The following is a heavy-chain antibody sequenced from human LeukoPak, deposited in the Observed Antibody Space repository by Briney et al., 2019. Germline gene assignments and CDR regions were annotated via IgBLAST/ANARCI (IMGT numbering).Heavy chain of an antibody. J-gene: IGHJ3*02. D-gene: IGHD2-2*01. CDR3: ARRRCSSTSCYSGAFDI. Sequence: SETLSLTCTVSGGSISNYYWSWIRQPPGNTLEWIGYIYYSGSTNYNPSLKSRATISVDTSRNQFSLNLNSVTAADTAVYYCARRRCSSTSCYSGAFDIWGQGTMVTVSS. CDR2: IYYSGST. CDR1: GGSISNYY. V-gene: IGHV4-59*01.